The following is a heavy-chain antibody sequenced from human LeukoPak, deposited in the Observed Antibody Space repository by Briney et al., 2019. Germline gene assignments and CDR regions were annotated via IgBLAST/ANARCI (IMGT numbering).Heavy chain of an antibody. CDR2: ISYDGNSK. D-gene: IGHD6-13*01. CDR3: ALNSSSYRGDAFDI. J-gene: IGHJ3*02. Sequence: PGRSLRLSCAASGFIFSSYGMDWVRQAPGQGLEWVAVISYDGNSKYYADSVKGRFTISRDNAKNSLYLQMNNLRDEDTAVYYCALNSSSYRGDAFDIWGQGTMVTVSS. CDR1: GFIFSSYG. V-gene: IGHV3-33*08.